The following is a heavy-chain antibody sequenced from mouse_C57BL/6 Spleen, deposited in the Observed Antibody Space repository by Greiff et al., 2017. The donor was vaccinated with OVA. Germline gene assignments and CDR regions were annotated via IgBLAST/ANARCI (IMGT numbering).Heavy chain of an antibody. D-gene: IGHD4-1*01. V-gene: IGHV1-61*01. CDR2: IYPSDSET. Sequence: QVQLQQPGAELVRPGSSVKLSCKASGYTFTSYWMDWVKQRPGQGLEWIGNIYPSDSETHYNQKFKDKATLTVDKSSSTAHMQLSSLTSEDSAVYYCARWANWEYFDVWGTGTTVTVSS. CDR3: ARWANWEYFDV. CDR1: GYTFTSYW. J-gene: IGHJ1*03.